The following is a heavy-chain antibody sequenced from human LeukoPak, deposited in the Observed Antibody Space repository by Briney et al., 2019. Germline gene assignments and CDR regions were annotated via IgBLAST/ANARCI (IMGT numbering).Heavy chain of an antibody. CDR3: TTDQPIVVVIAVSRGDYYYMDV. CDR2: IKSKTDGGTT. CDR1: GFTFSNAW. D-gene: IGHD2-21*01. V-gene: IGHV3-15*01. J-gene: IGHJ6*03. Sequence: GGSLRLSCAASGFTFSNAWMSWVRQAPGKGLEWVGRIKSKTDGGTTDYAAPVKGRFTISRDDSKKTLYLQMNSLKTEDTAVHYCTTDQPIVVVIAVSRGDYYYMDVWGKGTTVTVSS.